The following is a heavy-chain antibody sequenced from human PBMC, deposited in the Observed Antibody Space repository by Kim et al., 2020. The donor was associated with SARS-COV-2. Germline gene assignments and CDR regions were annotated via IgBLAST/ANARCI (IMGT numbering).Heavy chain of an antibody. CDR1: GFIFSNYA. CDR3: ARDPGAAVIWHLQN. V-gene: IGHV3-30-3*01. Sequence: GGSLRLSCVASGFIFSNYAMHWVRQAPGKGLEWVASVSSDVNKKFYAESVKGRFTISRDNSKNALYLEMNSLRTDDTSVYFCARDPGAAVIWHLQNWGQGTRVTVSS. J-gene: IGHJ1*01. D-gene: IGHD6-25*01. CDR2: VSSDVNKK.